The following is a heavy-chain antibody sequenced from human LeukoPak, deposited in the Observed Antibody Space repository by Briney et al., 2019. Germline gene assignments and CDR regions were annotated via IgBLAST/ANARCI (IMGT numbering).Heavy chain of an antibody. Sequence: SQTLSLTCTVSGGSISSGSYYWSWIRQPAGRGLEWIGRIYTSGSTNYNPPLKSRVTISVDTSKNQFSLRLTSVTAADTAVDYCARDIDWNFLSWGQGTLVTVSS. CDR3: ARDIDWNFLS. V-gene: IGHV4-61*02. CDR1: GGSISSGSYY. D-gene: IGHD1-7*01. CDR2: IYTSGST. J-gene: IGHJ5*02.